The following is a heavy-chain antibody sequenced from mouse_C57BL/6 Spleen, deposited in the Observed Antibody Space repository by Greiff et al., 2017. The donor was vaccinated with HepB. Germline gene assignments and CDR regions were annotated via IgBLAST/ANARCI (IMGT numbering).Heavy chain of an antibody. CDR3: AIYYDDPLTDFDY. J-gene: IGHJ2*01. V-gene: IGHV1-74*01. CDR1: GYTFTSYW. CDR2: IHPSDSDT. Sequence: QVQLQQPGAELVKPGASVKVSCKASGYTFTSYWMHWVKQRPGQGLEWIGRIHPSDSDTNYNQKFKGKATLTVDKSSSTAYMQLSSLTSEASAVYDCAIYYDDPLTDFDYWGQGTTLTVSS. D-gene: IGHD2-13*01.